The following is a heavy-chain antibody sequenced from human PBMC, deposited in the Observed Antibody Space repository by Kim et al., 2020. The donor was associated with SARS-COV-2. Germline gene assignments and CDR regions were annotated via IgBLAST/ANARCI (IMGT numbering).Heavy chain of an antibody. Sequence: YTPSLKSRVTMSVDTSKNQFSLKLSSVTAADTAVYYCARDQNGAEIFQHWGQGTLVTVSS. V-gene: IGHV4-4*07. J-gene: IGHJ1*01. CDR3: ARDQNGAEIFQH. D-gene: IGHD2-8*01.